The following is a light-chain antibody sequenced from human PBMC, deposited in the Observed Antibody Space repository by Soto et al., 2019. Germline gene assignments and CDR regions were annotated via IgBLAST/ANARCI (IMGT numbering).Light chain of an antibody. CDR3: SSHTSSSTVV. V-gene: IGLV2-14*01. J-gene: IGLJ2*01. CDR2: EVS. Sequence: QSVLTQPASVSGSPGQSITISCTGTSSDVGGYKYVSWYQQHPGKAPKLMIYEVSNRPSGVSNRFSGSKSGNTASLTISGLQAEDETDYYCSSHTSSSTVVFGGGTKLTVL. CDR1: SSDVGGYKY.